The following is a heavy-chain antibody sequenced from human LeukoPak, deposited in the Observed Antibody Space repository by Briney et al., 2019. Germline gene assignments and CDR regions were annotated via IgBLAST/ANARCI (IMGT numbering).Heavy chain of an antibody. CDR1: GGSISSYY. CDR2: IYYSGST. J-gene: IGHJ4*02. CDR3: ARHRDTAMAPLFDY. V-gene: IGHV4-59*01. Sequence: PSETLSLTCTVSGGSISSYYWNWIRQPPGKGLEWIGYIYYSGSTNYNPSLKSRVTISLDTSKNQFSLKLSSVTAADTAVYYCARHRDTAMAPLFDYWGQGTLVTVSS. D-gene: IGHD5-18*01.